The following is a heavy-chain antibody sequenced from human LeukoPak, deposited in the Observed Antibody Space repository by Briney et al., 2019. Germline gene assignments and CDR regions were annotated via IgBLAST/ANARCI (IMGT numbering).Heavy chain of an antibody. V-gene: IGHV3-30*04. CDR2: IAFDDTDR. J-gene: IGHJ4*02. CDR3: TNSDDYGDY. CDR1: GFTFSSYA. Sequence: GGSLRLSCAASGFTFSSYAMHWVRQAPGKGLEWVAAIAFDDTDRYYIDSVKGRFTISRDDSKNTLYLHMTSLRTEDTAVYYCTNSDDYGDYWGQGTLVTVSS.